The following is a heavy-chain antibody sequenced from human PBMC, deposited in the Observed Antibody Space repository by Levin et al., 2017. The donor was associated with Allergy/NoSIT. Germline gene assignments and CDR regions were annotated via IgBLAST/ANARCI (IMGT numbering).Heavy chain of an antibody. D-gene: IGHD3-3*01. CDR1: GFTFTEYG. CDR2: ISGSRGRT. J-gene: IGHJ6*02. CDR3: ARSGGRSTFFGVAVPGYYGLDV. Sequence: SGGSLRLSCAASGFTFTEYGMSWVRQAPGKGLEWVSIISGSRGRTYYADSVKGRFTISGDTSRNTLYLEMKRLRAEDTALFYCARSGGRSTFFGVAVPGYYGLDVWGQGTTVTVSS. V-gene: IGHV3-23*01.